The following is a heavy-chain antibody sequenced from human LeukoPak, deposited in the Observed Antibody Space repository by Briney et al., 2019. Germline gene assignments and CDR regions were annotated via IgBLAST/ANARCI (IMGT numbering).Heavy chain of an antibody. CDR2: IYYDGSNQ. CDR3: ATDRNSGKYYDY. J-gene: IGHJ4*02. CDR1: GLRFRNYG. D-gene: IGHD1-26*01. Sequence: GRSLRLSCVVSGLRFRNYGMHWVRQAPGKGLEWVAVIYYDGSNQYYADSVKGRFAVSRDNAKNTLYLQMDSLRAEDTAVYYCATDRNSGKYYDYWGQGTLVTVSS. V-gene: IGHV3-33*01.